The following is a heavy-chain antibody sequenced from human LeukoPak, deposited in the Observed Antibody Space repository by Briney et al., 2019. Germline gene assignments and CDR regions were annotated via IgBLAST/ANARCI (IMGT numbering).Heavy chain of an antibody. D-gene: IGHD3-10*01. CDR1: GFTFSTYS. Sequence: GGSLRLSCAASGFTFSTYSLSWVRQAPGKGLEWVSAISGSGGNTDYADSVKGRFTISRDNSKNTLYLHMNSLRAEDTAVYHCAKAIRGVFIGFDYWGQGTLVTVSS. CDR3: AKAIRGVFIGFDY. CDR2: ISGSGGNT. V-gene: IGHV3-23*01. J-gene: IGHJ4*02.